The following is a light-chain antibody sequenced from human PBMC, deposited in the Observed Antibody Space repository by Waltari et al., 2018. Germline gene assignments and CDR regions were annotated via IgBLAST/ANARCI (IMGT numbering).Light chain of an antibody. CDR3: QQRTNWPFT. CDR2: DAS. V-gene: IGKV3-11*01. J-gene: IGKJ4*01. CDR1: QSVSSY. Sequence: IVLTQSPATLCLSPGESATISCRASQSVSSYLAWFQQKPGQAPRLLIYDASNRATGIPARFSGSGSGTDFTLTISSLEPEDFAVYYCQQRTNWPFTFGGGTKVEIK.